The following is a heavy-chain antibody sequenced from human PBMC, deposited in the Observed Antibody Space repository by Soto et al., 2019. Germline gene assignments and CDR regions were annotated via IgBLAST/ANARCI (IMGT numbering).Heavy chain of an antibody. CDR3: ARGIVVTAGDAFDI. Sequence: QVQLVQSGAEVKKPGSSVKVSCKASGGTFSSYAISWVRQAPGQGLEWMGGIILVFGTTNYAQKFQGRVTITADESTSTAYMELSSLRSEDTAVYYCARGIVVTAGDAFDIWGQGTMVTVSS. CDR1: GGTFSSYA. V-gene: IGHV1-69*12. CDR2: IILVFGTT. J-gene: IGHJ3*02. D-gene: IGHD2-2*01.